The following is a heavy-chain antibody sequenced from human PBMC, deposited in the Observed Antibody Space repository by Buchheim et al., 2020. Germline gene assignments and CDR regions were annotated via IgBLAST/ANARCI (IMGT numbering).Heavy chain of an antibody. CDR3: AKAYSSGPQYGMDV. J-gene: IGHJ6*02. CDR1: GFTFSSYG. V-gene: IGHV3-30*18. CDR2: ISYDGSNK. D-gene: IGHD6-19*01. Sequence: QVQLVESGGGVVQPGRSLRLSCAASGFTFSSYGMHWVRQAPGKGLEWVAVISYDGSNKYYADSVKGRFTISRDNSKNTLYLQMNSLRAEDTAVYYCAKAYSSGPQYGMDVWGQGTT.